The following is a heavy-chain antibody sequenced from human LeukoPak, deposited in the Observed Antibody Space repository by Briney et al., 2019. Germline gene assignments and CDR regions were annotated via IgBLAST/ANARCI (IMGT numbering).Heavy chain of an antibody. CDR3: AKVEDSSGWVDY. CDR1: GFTFSSYG. V-gene: IGHV3-30*18. CDR2: ISYDGSNK. D-gene: IGHD6-19*01. Sequence: PGGSLRLSCAASGFTFSSYGMHWVRQAPGKGLEWAAVISYDGSNKYYADSVKGRFTISRDNSKNTLYLQMNSLRAEDTAVYYCAKVEDSSGWVDYWGQGTLVTVSS. J-gene: IGHJ4*02.